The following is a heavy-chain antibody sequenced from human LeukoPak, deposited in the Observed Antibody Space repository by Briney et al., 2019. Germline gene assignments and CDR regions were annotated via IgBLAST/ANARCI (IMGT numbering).Heavy chain of an antibody. V-gene: IGHV4-34*01. J-gene: IGHJ4*02. CDR3: AGGPGDYDFWSGYYKQTYYFDY. CDR1: GGSFSGYC. Sequence: SETLSLTCAVYGGSFSGYCWSWIRQPPGKGLEWIGEINHSGSTNYNPSLKSRVTISVDTSKNQFSLKLSSVTAADTAVYYCAGGPGDYDFWSGYYKQTYYFDYWGQGTLVTVSS. CDR2: INHSGST. D-gene: IGHD3-3*01.